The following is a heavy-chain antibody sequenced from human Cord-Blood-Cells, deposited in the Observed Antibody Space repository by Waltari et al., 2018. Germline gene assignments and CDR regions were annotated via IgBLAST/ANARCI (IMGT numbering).Heavy chain of an antibody. J-gene: IGHJ4*02. CDR2: ISYDGRNK. D-gene: IGHD4-17*01. Sequence: QVQLAASGGGVVEPGWSMERSWATAGFTFVSVAMNWHRQAPGKGLEWGAVISYDGRNKYYADSVKGRFTISRDNSKNSLYLQMNRLRAEDTAVYYCARTVYGDYFDYWSQGTLVTVSS. CDR3: ARTVYGDYFDY. V-gene: IGHV3-30*04. CDR1: GFTFVSVA.